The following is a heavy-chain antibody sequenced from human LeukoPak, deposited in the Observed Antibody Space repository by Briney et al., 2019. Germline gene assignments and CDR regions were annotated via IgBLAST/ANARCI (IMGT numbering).Heavy chain of an antibody. V-gene: IGHV4-38-2*02. CDR1: GDSVTNDFF. CDR3: ARWASISREPGGFFDH. CDR2: FCLGRDT. J-gene: IGHJ4*02. D-gene: IGHD1-14*01. Sequence: SETLSLTCTVSGDSVTNDFFWGWVRQPPGKELEWIGSFCLGRDTYYRPSLKGRVTISVDTSKNQFSLNLNSVTAADTAVYYCARWASISREPGGFFDHWGQGTLVTVSS.